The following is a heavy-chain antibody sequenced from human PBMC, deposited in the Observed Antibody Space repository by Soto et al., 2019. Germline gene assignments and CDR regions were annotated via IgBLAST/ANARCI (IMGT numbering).Heavy chain of an antibody. V-gene: IGHV3-74*01. CDR2: INNDGSGT. Sequence: EVQLVESGGGLVQPGGSLRLSCAASGFTFSSYWMHWVRQAPGTGLVWVSHINNDGSGTNYADSVKGRFTISRDNAKNTLYLQMNSLRAEDTAVYYCAKIYDSSHLHYFDLWGQGTLVTVSS. CDR1: GFTFSSYW. D-gene: IGHD6-19*01. CDR3: AKIYDSSHLHYFDL. J-gene: IGHJ4*02.